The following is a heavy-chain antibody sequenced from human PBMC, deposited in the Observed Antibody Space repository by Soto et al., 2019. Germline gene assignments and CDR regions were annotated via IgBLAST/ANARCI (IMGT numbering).Heavy chain of an antibody. V-gene: IGHV4-39*01. CDR1: GGSISSSSYY. CDR3: ARTKHRGPAAIIYWFDP. CDR2: IYYSGST. Sequence: PSETLSLTCTVSGGSISSSSYYWGWIRQPPGKGLEWIGSIYYSGSTYYNPSLKSRVTISVDTSKNQFSLKLSSVTAADTAVYYCARTKHRGPAAIIYWFDPWGQGTLVTVSS. D-gene: IGHD2-2*01. J-gene: IGHJ5*02.